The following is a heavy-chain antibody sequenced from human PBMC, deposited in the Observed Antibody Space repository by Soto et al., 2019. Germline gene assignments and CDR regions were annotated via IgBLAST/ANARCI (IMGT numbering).Heavy chain of an antibody. D-gene: IGHD6-6*01. Sequence: SETLSLTCTVSGGSISSYYWSWIRQPPGKGLEWIGYIYYSGSTNYNPSLKSRVTISVDTSKNQFSLKLSSVTAADTAVYYCARAYSSSPNNWFDPWGQGTRVTVS. CDR3: ARAYSSSPNNWFDP. CDR2: IYYSGST. CDR1: GGSISSYY. V-gene: IGHV4-59*01. J-gene: IGHJ5*02.